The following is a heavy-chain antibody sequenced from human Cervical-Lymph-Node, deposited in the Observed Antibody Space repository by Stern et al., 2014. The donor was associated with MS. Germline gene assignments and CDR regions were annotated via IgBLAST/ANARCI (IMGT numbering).Heavy chain of an antibody. D-gene: IGHD4-23*01. CDR2: IYSNDED. V-gene: IGHV2-26*01. Sequence: QVTLKESGPVLVKPTETLTLTCTVSGFSLSNARMGVSWIRQPPGKALEWLAHIYSNDEDSYSTSLQGRLTISKDNSKSQVVLIMTNMNPVDTGTYYCARTGGDSGESAFDVWGQGTMVTVSS. CDR3: ARTGGDSGESAFDV. J-gene: IGHJ3*01. CDR1: GFSLSNARMG.